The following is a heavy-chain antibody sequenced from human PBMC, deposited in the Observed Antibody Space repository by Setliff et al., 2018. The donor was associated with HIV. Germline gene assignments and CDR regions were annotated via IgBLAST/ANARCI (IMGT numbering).Heavy chain of an antibody. CDR2: IKKDGSEK. Sequence: GGSLRLSCAASGLIFSSHWMSWVRQAPGKGLEWVANIKKDGSEKYYVDSVKGRFTISRDNAKNSLYLQMNSLRAEDTAIYYCASSRPPDDSSGYLDHWGQGTLVTVSS. D-gene: IGHD3-22*01. V-gene: IGHV3-7*03. CDR1: GLIFSSHW. CDR3: ASSRPPDDSSGYLDH. J-gene: IGHJ4*01.